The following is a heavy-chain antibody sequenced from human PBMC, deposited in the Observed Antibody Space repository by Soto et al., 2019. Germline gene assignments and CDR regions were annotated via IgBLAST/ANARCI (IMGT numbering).Heavy chain of an antibody. CDR1: GGSISSGSYY. CDR2: IFYSGRT. J-gene: IGHJ4*02. Sequence: LSLTCTVSGGSISSGSYYWSWIRQHPGKGLEWIGYIFYSGRTYYNPSLKSRVAISVDTSKNQFSLNLTSMTAADTAVYFCARAPTTDGYTLDYWGQGTLVTVSS. CDR3: ARAPTTDGYTLDY. D-gene: IGHD4-4*01. V-gene: IGHV4-31*03.